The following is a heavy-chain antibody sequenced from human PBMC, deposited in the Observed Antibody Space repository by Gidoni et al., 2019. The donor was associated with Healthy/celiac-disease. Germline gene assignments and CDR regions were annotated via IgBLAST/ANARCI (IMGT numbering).Heavy chain of an antibody. Sequence: QVQLVQSGAEVKKPGSSVKVSCKASGGTFSSYAISWVRQAPGQGLEWMGRIIPILGIANYAQKFQGRVTITADKSTSTAYMELSSLRSEDTAVYYCARVGTAMVRGVNSYYFDYWGQGTLVTVSS. V-gene: IGHV1-69*04. J-gene: IGHJ4*02. D-gene: IGHD3-10*01. CDR1: GGTFSSYA. CDR2: IIPILGIA. CDR3: ARVGTAMVRGVNSYYFDY.